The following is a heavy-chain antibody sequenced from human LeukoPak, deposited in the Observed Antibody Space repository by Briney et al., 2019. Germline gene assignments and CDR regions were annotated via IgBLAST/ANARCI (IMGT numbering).Heavy chain of an antibody. CDR1: GYTFTSYD. D-gene: IGHD3-16*01. CDR2: MNPNSGNT. CDR3: ARTRGYVPGYMDV. V-gene: IGHV1-8*03. J-gene: IGHJ6*03. Sequence: GASVKVSCKASGYTFTSYDINWVRQATGQGLEWMGWMNPNSGNTGYAQKYQGRVTITRNTSISTAYMELSSLRSEDTAVDYWARTRGYVPGYMDVWGKGTTVTVSS.